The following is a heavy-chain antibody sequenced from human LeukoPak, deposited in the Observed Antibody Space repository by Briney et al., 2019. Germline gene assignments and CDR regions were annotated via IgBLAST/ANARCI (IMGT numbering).Heavy chain of an antibody. V-gene: IGHV4-34*01. CDR1: GGSFSTYY. Sequence: SETLSLTCAVYGGSFSTYYWSWLRQPPGKGLEWIGEINHSGSTTYNPSLKSRVSISVDTSKHQFPLTLSSVTAADTAIYYCARGRMTAADNWFDPWGQGTLVTVSS. CDR3: ARGRMTAADNWFDP. D-gene: IGHD6-13*01. CDR2: INHSGST. J-gene: IGHJ5*02.